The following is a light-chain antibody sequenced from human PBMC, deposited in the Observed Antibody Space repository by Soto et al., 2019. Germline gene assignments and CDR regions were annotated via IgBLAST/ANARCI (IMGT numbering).Light chain of an antibody. CDR3: QQYDNSPWT. Sequence: EIVLTQSPGTLSLSPGERATLSCRASQSVSSSYLAWYQQKPGQAPGLLIYGASSRATGIPDRFSGSGSGTDFTLTISRLEPEDFAVYYCQQYDNSPWTFGQGTKVDIK. CDR1: QSVSSSY. V-gene: IGKV3-20*01. J-gene: IGKJ1*01. CDR2: GAS.